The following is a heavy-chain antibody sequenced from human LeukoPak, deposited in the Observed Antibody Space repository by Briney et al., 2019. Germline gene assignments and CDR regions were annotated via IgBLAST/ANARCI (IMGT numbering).Heavy chain of an antibody. CDR2: IIPIFGTA. Sequence: SVKLSCTASGGTFSSYAISWVRQAPGQGLEWMGGIIPIFGTANYAENFKGRVTITADESTSTAYLELNSLGADDTAVYYCATRDCYTQIGSFDDWGQGTLVTVSS. CDR3: ATRDCYTQIGSFDD. J-gene: IGHJ4*02. CDR1: GGTFSSYA. V-gene: IGHV1-69*13. D-gene: IGHD5-24*01.